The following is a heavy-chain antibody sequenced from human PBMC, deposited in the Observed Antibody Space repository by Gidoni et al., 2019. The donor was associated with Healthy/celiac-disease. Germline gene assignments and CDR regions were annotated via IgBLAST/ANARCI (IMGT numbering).Heavy chain of an antibody. J-gene: IGHJ4*02. CDR1: GYTFTSYD. Sequence: QVQLVQSGAEVKQPGASVTVSCTASGYTFTSYDINWVRQATGEGLEWMGWMNPNSGNTGYAQKFQGRVTMTRNTSISTAYMELSSLRSEDTAVYYCATVYYYGSGSYRWGQGTLVTVSS. CDR3: ATVYYYGSGSYR. V-gene: IGHV1-8*01. CDR2: MNPNSGNT. D-gene: IGHD3-10*01.